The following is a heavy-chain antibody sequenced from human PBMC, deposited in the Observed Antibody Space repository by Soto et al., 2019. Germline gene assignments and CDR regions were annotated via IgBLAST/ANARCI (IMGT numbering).Heavy chain of an antibody. D-gene: IGHD3-10*01. V-gene: IGHV3-74*01. CDR1: VFTFTNYC. Sequence: GSLRPSCVASVFTFTNYCMHWVRQVPGKGLVWVSRIKTDGSSPNYADSVEGRLTISSDNAKNTLYLQMNSLRAEDTAVYYCARDRIAGSGSCDNWGQGTLVTVSS. CDR2: IKTDGSSP. CDR3: ARDRIAGSGSCDN. J-gene: IGHJ4*02.